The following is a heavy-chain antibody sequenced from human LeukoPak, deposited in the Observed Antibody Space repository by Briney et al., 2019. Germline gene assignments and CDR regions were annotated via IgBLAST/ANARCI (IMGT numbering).Heavy chain of an antibody. CDR1: GYSFTIYS. V-gene: IGHV1-18*01. Sequence: SVKVTFKSSGYSFTIYSISWMRPASVQGHDRIAWNTAYNGNTNYAQELQGRVTMTTDTSTSTDYMELRSLRSDDTAVYYCARMRITIFGVVIMPNWFDPWGEGTLVTVSS. D-gene: IGHD3-3*01. CDR3: ARMRITIFGVVIMPNWFDP. CDR2: NTAYNGNT. J-gene: IGHJ5*02.